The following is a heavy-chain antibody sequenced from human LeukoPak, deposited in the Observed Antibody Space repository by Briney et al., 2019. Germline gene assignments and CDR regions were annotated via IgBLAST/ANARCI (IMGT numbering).Heavy chain of an antibody. J-gene: IGHJ4*02. Sequence: PGGSLRLSCAASGFTFSSYGMLWVRQAPGKGLEWVAFIRYDGSNKYYADSVKGRFTISRDNSKNTLYLQMNSLRAEDTAVYYCAKVLSFGYSSSSGFDYWGQGTLVTVSS. CDR3: AKVLSFGYSSSSGFDY. CDR1: GFTFSSYG. D-gene: IGHD6-6*01. V-gene: IGHV3-30*02. CDR2: IRYDGSNK.